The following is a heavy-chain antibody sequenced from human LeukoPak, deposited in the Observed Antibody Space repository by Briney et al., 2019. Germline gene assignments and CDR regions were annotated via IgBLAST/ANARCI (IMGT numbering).Heavy chain of an antibody. CDR1: GYSISNGYY. CDR2: LYHSDSA. Sequence: SETLSLTCAVSGYSISNGYYWVWIRQPPGRGLEWIGSLYHSDSAYYNTSLKSRVTISVDTSKNQFSLKLSSVTAADTAVYYCARFGGWQYYFDYCGQGTLVTVSS. J-gene: IGHJ4*02. V-gene: IGHV4-38-2*01. CDR3: ARFGGWQYYFDY. D-gene: IGHD6-19*01.